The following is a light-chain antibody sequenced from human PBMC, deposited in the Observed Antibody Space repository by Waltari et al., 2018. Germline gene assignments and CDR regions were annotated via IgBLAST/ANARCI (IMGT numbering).Light chain of an antibody. J-gene: IGKJ1*01. CDR1: QRIINC. V-gene: IGKV1-5*03. CDR2: KAS. Sequence: DIQMTQFPSTLSESVGDRVTITCRYSQRIINCLALNQQKPGKTPKLLIYKASSLESGVPSRFSGSGSGTEFTLTISSLQPDDFATYYCQQYDSYPWTFGQGTKVEIK. CDR3: QQYDSYPWT.